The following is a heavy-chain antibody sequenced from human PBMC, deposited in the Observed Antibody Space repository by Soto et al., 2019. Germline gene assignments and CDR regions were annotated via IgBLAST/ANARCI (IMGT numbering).Heavy chain of an antibody. V-gene: IGHV4-39*02. CDR2: IYYSGST. J-gene: IGHJ3*02. CDR1: GDSMSSSNYH. Sequence: SETLSLTCTVSGDSMSSSNYHWGWIRQPPGKGLEWIGSIYYSGSTYYNPSLKSRVTISIDTSKNQFSLKLTSVTAADTSVYYCSREGSARPNAFDTWAKGQWPPSPQ. CDR3: SREGSARPNAFDT.